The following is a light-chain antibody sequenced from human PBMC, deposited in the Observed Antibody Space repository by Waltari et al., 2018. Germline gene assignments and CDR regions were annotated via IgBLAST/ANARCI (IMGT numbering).Light chain of an antibody. V-gene: IGLV2-14*01. Sequence: QSALTQPASVSGSPGQSITISCTGTSSDVGGYNYVSWYQQHTGKAPKHMIYQFSNRPSGVSNRFSGSQSGHTASLTISGLQAEDEADYYCSSYTSSSTSYVFGTGTKVTVL. CDR1: SSDVGGYNY. CDR3: SSYTSSSTSYV. CDR2: QFS. J-gene: IGLJ1*01.